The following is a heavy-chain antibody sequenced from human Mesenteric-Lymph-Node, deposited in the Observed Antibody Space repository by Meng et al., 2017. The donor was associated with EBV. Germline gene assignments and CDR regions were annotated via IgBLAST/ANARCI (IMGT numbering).Heavy chain of an antibody. Sequence: GAGRFKLCETLSLCCAFYGWGVSCYYRSRFRVPPGKGRGWVVEINHSVSTNYNPSLKSRVTIPGGTAKKQCSLMLSSGAAANTACYDCARGGRYSYGQPQDLWGQGTLVTVSS. CDR2: INHSVST. CDR1: GWGVSCYY. V-gene: IGHV4-34*01. J-gene: IGHJ4*02. CDR3: ARGGRYSYGQPQDL. D-gene: IGHD5-18*01.